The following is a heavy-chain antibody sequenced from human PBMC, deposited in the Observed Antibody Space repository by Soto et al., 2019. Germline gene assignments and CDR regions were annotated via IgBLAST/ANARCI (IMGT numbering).Heavy chain of an antibody. CDR2: ISGSSSNT. CDR3: ARDLEVDYSSSSRSRV. CDR1: GFTFSNYS. D-gene: IGHD6-6*01. Sequence: PGGSLRLSCAASGFTFSNYSMNWVRQAPGKGLEWVSSISGSSSNTYYADSVKGRFAISRDNAKNSLFLQMNSLRAEDTAVYYCARDLEVDYSSSSRSRVWGQGTTVTVSS. V-gene: IGHV3-21*01. J-gene: IGHJ6*02.